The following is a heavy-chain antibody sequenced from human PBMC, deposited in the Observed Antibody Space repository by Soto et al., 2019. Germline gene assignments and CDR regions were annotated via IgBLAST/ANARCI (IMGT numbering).Heavy chain of an antibody. CDR1: GYTFTSYA. CDR3: ARNIILSGYYPHPTYGMDV. D-gene: IGHD3-9*01. Sequence: ASVKVSCKASGYTFTSYAMHWVRQAPGQRLEWMGWINAGNGNTKYSQKFQGRVTITRDTSASTAYMELSSLRSEDTAVYYCARNIILSGYYPHPTYGMDVWGQGTKVTVSS. CDR2: INAGNGNT. V-gene: IGHV1-3*01. J-gene: IGHJ6*02.